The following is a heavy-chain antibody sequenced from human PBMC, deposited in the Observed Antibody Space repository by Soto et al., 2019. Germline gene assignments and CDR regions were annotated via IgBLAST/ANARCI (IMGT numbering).Heavy chain of an antibody. CDR3: XKXRALSNNLFFDQ. Sequence: QITLKESGQPLVKPTQTLTLICSLSGFSINNGGVGVGWIRQPPGKAPEWLALLYWNDDEWYNPXLRYXLSXXXXXXXXXXXXXXXXXXXXXXXTYYCXKXRALSNNLFFDQWGQGALVTVSS. V-gene: IGHV2-5*01. CDR1: GFSINNGGVG. D-gene: IGHD3-10*01. J-gene: IGHJ4*02. CDR2: LYWNDDE.